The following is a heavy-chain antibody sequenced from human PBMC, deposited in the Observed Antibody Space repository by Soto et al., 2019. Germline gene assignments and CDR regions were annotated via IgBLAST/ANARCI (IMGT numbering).Heavy chain of an antibody. V-gene: IGHV4-59*12. CDR2: IYHSGSS. CDR1: GGSISSYY. Sequence: SETLSLTCTVSGGSISSYYWSWIRQPPGKGLEWIGYIYHSGSSYYNSSLKSRVTISVDRSKNQFSLKLSSVTAADTAVYYCARVPSPWGQGTLVTVSS. CDR3: ARVPSP. J-gene: IGHJ5*02.